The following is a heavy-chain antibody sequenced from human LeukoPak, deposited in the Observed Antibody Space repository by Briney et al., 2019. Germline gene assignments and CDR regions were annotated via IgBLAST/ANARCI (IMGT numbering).Heavy chain of an antibody. J-gene: IGHJ6*02. CDR3: AKDRSTSYYYGMDV. CDR2: ISWNSGSI. CDR1: GFTFDDYA. Sequence: GGSLRLSCAASGFTFDDYAMHWVRQAPGKGLEWVAGISWNSGSIGYADSVKGRLTISRDNAKNSLYLQMNSLRAEDTALYYCAKDRSTSYYYGMDVWGQGTTVTVSS. V-gene: IGHV3-9*01. D-gene: IGHD2-2*01.